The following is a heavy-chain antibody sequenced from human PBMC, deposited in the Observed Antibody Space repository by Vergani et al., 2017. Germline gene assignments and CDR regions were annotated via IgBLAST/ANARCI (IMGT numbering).Heavy chain of an antibody. D-gene: IGHD3-16*01. CDR3: ARDVWDCSGISCFLRAGEFYYMDV. CDR1: GFKFSQFG. J-gene: IGHJ6*03. CDR2: ISYDGSKT. Sequence: QVQLVESGGGVVQPGTSLRLSCEASGFKFSQFGMHWVRQGPGKGLEWVAFISYDGSKTQYADSEKGRVTISRDKSKTTVGLEMSSLGVDDTATYYCARDVWDCSGISCFLRAGEFYYMDVWGQGTTVTVSS. V-gene: IGHV3-30*03.